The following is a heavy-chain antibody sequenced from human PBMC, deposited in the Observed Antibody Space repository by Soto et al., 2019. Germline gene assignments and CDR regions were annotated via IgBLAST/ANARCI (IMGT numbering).Heavy chain of an antibody. Sequence: ASVKVSCKASGYTFTAYYIHWVRQAPGQGLEWMGIITPGSGRTSYAQKFQGRLTMTRDTSTTTVFMELGSLRSEDTAFYYCARDKGRFWFDPWGQGTLVTSPQ. CDR2: ITPGSGRT. V-gene: IGHV1-46*01. J-gene: IGHJ5*02. CDR1: GYTFTAYY. CDR3: ARDKGRFWFDP. D-gene: IGHD3-3*01.